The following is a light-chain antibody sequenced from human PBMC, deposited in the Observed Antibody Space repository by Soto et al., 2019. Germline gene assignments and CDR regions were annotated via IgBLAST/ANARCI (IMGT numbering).Light chain of an antibody. J-gene: IGKJ1*01. CDR2: DAS. V-gene: IGKV1-39*01. Sequence: DIQMTQSPSSLSASVGDRVTITCRASQPISTFLNWYQQSTGKAPRLLIYDASTLHSGVPSRFSGSGSGTHFTLTISSLRPEDVATYYSQHSYNSPWTFGQGTKVDIK. CDR3: QHSYNSPWT. CDR1: QPISTF.